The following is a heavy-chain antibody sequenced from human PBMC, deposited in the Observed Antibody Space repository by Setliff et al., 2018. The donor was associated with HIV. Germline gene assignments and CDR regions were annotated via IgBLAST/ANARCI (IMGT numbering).Heavy chain of an antibody. D-gene: IGHD3-10*01. J-gene: IGHJ3*02. CDR1: GYTFTSFD. Sequence: GASVKVSCKASGYTFTSFDINWVRQATGQGLERMGWMNPNSGNSGFAQKFQGRVTMTRNSSISTAYMELSSLRFDDTAVYYCTRIRAMVRGVTSYDAFDIWGQGTKVTVSS. CDR2: MNPNSGNS. V-gene: IGHV1-8*01. CDR3: TRIRAMVRGVTSYDAFDI.